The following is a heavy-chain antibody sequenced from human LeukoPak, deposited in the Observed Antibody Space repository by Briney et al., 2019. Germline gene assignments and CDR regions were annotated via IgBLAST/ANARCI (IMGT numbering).Heavy chain of an antibody. V-gene: IGHV1-8*01. CDR3: AIGLRWLQDY. D-gene: IGHD5-24*01. CDR1: RYTFTSYD. CDR2: MNPNTGRT. Sequence: GASVKVSCKASRYTFTSYDINWVREAAGQGLEWMGWMNPNTGRTGFAQKFQGRLTMTRDTSISTAYMELSSLRSEDTAVYYCAIGLRWLQDYWGQGTLVTVSS. J-gene: IGHJ4*02.